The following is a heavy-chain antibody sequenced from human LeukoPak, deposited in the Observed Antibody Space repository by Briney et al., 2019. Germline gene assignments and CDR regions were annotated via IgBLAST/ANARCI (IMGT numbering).Heavy chain of an antibody. J-gene: IGHJ4*02. CDR2: ISGSANTI. CDR3: ARVDSDMVRGVIPAYFDY. V-gene: IGHV3-11*01. D-gene: IGHD3-10*01. Sequence: PGGSLRLSCAASGFTFSRYWMSWVRQAPGKGLESVSYISGSANTIYYADSVKGRFTISRDNAKNSLYLQMNSLRAEDTAVYYCARVDSDMVRGVIPAYFDYWGQGTLVTVSS. CDR1: GFTFSRYW.